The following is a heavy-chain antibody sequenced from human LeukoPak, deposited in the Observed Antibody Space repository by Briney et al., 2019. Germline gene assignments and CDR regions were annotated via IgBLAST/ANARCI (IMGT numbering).Heavy chain of an antibody. V-gene: IGHV4-38-2*02. CDR3: VRGGYSYTYGAIDY. Sequence: SESLSLTCTVSGYSISSGYYWGWIRQPPGKGLEWIASIYHSGSTYYKLSLQSRLTISVDTSKNQFSLKLTSVTVADTAVYYCVRGGYSYTYGAIDYWGQGTLVTVSS. CDR1: GYSISSGYY. CDR2: IYHSGST. J-gene: IGHJ4*02. D-gene: IGHD5-18*01.